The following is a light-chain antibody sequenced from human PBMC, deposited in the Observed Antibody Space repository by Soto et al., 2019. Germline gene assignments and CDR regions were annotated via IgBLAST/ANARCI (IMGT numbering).Light chain of an antibody. CDR3: QQYGGSPQT. Sequence: EIVLTQSPGTLSLSPGERATLSCRASQSVSNYLAWYQQKPGQAPRLLIYGASSRATGIPDRFSGSGSGTDFTLTISRLEPEDFAVYYCQQYGGSPQTFGQGIKVEIK. CDR2: GAS. CDR1: QSVSNY. V-gene: IGKV3-20*01. J-gene: IGKJ1*01.